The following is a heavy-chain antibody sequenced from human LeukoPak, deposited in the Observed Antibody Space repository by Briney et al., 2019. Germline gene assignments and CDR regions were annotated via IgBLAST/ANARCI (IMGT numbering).Heavy chain of an antibody. CDR3: ATDFYDST. CDR2: IRSNSDGGTI. V-gene: IGHV3-15*07. J-gene: IGHJ5*02. CDR1: GFTFSNAW. Sequence: GGSLRLSCATSGFTFSNAWMNWVRQAPGKGLEWVGRIRSNSDGGTIDYAAPVKGRFTLSRDDSKTTLYLQMNSLQTEGTAVYFCATDFYDSTWGQGTLVTVSS. D-gene: IGHD3-22*01.